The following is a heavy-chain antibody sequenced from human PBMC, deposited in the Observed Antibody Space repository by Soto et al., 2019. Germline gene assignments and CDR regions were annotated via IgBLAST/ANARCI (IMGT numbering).Heavy chain of an antibody. CDR3: ASRDPGTSVDY. V-gene: IGHV4-4*02. D-gene: IGHD1-7*01. CDR1: GGSFTSNNW. Sequence: SETLSLTCAVSGGSFTSNNWWTWVRQPPGQGLEWIGEIYRTGSTNYNPSLKSRVTISLDKSENQFSLKVTSLTAAGTAVYYCASRDPGTSVDYWGQGTLVTVSS. J-gene: IGHJ4*02. CDR2: IYRTGST.